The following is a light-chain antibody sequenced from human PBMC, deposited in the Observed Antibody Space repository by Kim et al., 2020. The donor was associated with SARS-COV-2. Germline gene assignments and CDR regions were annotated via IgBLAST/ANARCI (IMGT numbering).Light chain of an antibody. V-gene: IGKV3-20*01. J-gene: IGKJ1*01. CDR1: QSVWNGY. Sequence: EIVLTQSPGTLSLSPGERATLSCRASQSVWNGYLAWYQQKPGQAPRLVLYATSSRATGIPDRFSGSGSGTDFTLTISRLEPEDFAVYYCQQYVTSGTFGQGTKVDIK. CDR3: QQYVTSGT. CDR2: ATS.